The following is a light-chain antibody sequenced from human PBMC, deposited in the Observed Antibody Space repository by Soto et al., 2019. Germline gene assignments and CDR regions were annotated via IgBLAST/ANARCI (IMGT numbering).Light chain of an antibody. J-gene: IGLJ1*01. V-gene: IGLV1-51*01. CDR1: SSNIGSHY. CDR2: DNN. CDR3: GTWDSSLTAGV. Sequence: VLTQPPSVSAAPGQKVTISCSGRSSNIGSHYVSWYQQFPGTAPKLLIYDNNQRPSGIPDRFSASKSGTSATLGITGLQPGDEADYYCGTWDSSLTAGVFGTGTKVTVL.